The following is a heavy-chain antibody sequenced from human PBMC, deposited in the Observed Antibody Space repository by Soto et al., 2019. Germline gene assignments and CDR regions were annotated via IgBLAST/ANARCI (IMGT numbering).Heavy chain of an antibody. D-gene: IGHD3-22*01. CDR2: IIPIFGTA. CDR1: GGTFSSYA. CDR3: AREGGYYDSSGYYYLNWFDP. J-gene: IGHJ5*02. Sequence: QVQLVQSGAEVKKPGSSVKVSCKASGGTFSSYAISWVRQAPGQGLEWMGGIIPIFGTANYAQKFQGRVTITADESTSTAYMELSSLRSEDTAVYYCAREGGYYDSSGYYYLNWFDPWGQRTLVTVSS. V-gene: IGHV1-69*01.